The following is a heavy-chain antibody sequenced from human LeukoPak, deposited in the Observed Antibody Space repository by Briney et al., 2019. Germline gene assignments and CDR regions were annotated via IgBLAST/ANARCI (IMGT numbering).Heavy chain of an antibody. V-gene: IGHV1-18*01. CDR2: ISAYNGNT. CDR3: AINFSVVIRYYCYYMDI. J-gene: IGHJ6*03. D-gene: IGHD3-22*01. CDR1: GYTFTSYG. Sequence: GASVKLSCKASGYTFTSYGISWLRHAPGQGLELMGWISAYNGNTNYAQKLQGRVTMTTDTSTSTAYMELRSLRSHDSIVFYCAINFSVVIRYYCYYMDISGNGTTGTVSS.